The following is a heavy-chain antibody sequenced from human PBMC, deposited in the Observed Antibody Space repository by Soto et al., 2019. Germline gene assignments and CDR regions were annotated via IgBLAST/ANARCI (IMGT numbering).Heavy chain of an antibody. J-gene: IGHJ3*01. D-gene: IGHD3-10*01. CDR3: AKNYYYNGGAFDF. V-gene: IGHV3-23*01. CDR1: GFTFSSCA. CDR2: ISARGESI. Sequence: GGSLRLSCIGSGFTFSSCAVTWVRQAPGKGLEWVSSISARGESIYYANSVKGRFTISRDNSKSTVFLQMNSLRGEDTAVYYCAKNYYYNGGAFDFWGQGTMVTVSS.